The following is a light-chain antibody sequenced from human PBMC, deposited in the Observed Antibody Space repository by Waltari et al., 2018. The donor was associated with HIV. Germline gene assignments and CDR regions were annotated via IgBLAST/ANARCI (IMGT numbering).Light chain of an antibody. J-gene: IGLJ3*02. V-gene: IGLV2-8*01. Sequence: QSALTQPPPASGSPGQSVTISCTGTSSDIGGYNYVSWYQQHPDKAPKLMIYEVSKRPSGVPDRFSGSKSGNTASLTVSGLQAGDEANYYCYSYAGSNNWVFGGGTKLTVL. CDR1: SSDIGGYNY. CDR3: YSYAGSNNWV. CDR2: EVS.